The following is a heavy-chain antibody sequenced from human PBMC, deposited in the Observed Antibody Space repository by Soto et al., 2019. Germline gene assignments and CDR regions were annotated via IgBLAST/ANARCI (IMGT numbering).Heavy chain of an antibody. V-gene: IGHV3-30*03. CDR2: ISYDGSNK. CDR1: GFTFSSYG. Sequence: GGSLRLSCAASGFTFSSYGMHWVRQAPGKGLEWVAVISYDGSNKYYADSVKGRFTISRDNSKNTLYLQMNSLRAEDTAVYYCARGLSIAAAGTVFYWGQGTLVTVSS. D-gene: IGHD6-13*01. CDR3: ARGLSIAAAGTVFY. J-gene: IGHJ4*02.